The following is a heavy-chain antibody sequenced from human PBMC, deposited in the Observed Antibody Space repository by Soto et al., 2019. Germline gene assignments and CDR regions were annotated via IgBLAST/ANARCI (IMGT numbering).Heavy chain of an antibody. CDR1: GFTFSSYD. CDR3: ARGDHFLDY. D-gene: IGHD3-16*01. CDR2: ISYYGSNK. J-gene: IGHJ4*02. Sequence: QVELVESGAGVVQPGRSLRLSCAVSGFTFSSYDMNWVLQTPDKGLEWVAFISYYGSNKNYADSVKGRFTISRDNSKNTLYVQMNSLRVEDTAVYFCARGDHFLDYRGQGTLLTVSS. V-gene: IGHV3-30-3*01.